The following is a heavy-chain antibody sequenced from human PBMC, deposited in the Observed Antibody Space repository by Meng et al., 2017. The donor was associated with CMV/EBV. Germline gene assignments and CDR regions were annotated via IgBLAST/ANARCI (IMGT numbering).Heavy chain of an antibody. CDR1: FTGYY. V-gene: IGHV1-2*02. CDR3: ARDGYYYDSSGYRSRYFDL. D-gene: IGHD3-22*01. CDR2: INPNSGGT. J-gene: IGHJ2*01. Sequence: FTGYYMHWVRQAPGQGLEWMGWINPNSGGTNYAQKFQDRVTMTRDTSISTAYMELSRLRSDDTAVYYCARDGYYYDSSGYRSRYFDLWGRGTLVTVSS.